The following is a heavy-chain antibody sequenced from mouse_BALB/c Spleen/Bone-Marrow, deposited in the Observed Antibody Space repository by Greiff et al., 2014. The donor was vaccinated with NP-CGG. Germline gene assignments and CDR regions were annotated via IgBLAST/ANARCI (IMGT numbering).Heavy chain of an antibody. D-gene: IGHD1-3*01. CDR2: VYPGRGSI. CDR1: GYTFTNYW. CDR3: ARRLRCYYAMDY. J-gene: IGHJ4*01. Sequence: LQQSGSELVRPGASVKLSCKASGYTFTNYWIPWVQQRPGQGLEWIGTVYPGRGSINSDEKSKTKATLTVDTSSSTAYMHLNSLTSEDSAVYYCARRLRCYYAMDYWGQGTSVTVSS. V-gene: IGHV1S22*01.